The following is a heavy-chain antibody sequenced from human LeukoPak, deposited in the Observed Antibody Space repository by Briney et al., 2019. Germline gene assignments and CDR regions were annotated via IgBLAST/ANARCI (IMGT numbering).Heavy chain of an antibody. CDR1: GVSFSGYY. J-gene: IGHJ4*02. CDR2: INHSGST. CDR3: AREGYCSSTSCYGYGYYFDY. V-gene: IGHV4-34*01. Sequence: SETLSLTCAVYGVSFSGYYWSWIRQPPGKGLEWLGEINHSGSTNYNPSLKSRVTISVDTSKNQFSLKLSSVTAADTAVYYCAREGYCSSTSCYGYGYYFDYWGQGTLVTVSS. D-gene: IGHD2-2*01.